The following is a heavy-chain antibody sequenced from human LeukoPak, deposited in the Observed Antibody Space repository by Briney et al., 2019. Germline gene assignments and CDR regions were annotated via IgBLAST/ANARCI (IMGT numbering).Heavy chain of an antibody. V-gene: IGHV3-21*01. J-gene: IGHJ4*02. CDR3: AIFGGLTAAATPD. Sequence: GGSLRLSCAASGFTFSSYSMNWVRQAPGKGLEWVSSISSSSSYIYYADSVKGRFTISRDNAKNSLYLQMNSLRAEDTAVYYCAIFGGLTAAATPDWGQGTLVTVSS. CDR2: ISSSSSYI. D-gene: IGHD6-13*01. CDR1: GFTFSSYS.